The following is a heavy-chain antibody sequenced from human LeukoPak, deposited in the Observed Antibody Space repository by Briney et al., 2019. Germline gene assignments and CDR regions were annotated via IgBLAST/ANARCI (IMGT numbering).Heavy chain of an antibody. CDR2: INHSGST. V-gene: IGHV4-34*01. CDR1: GGSFSGYY. D-gene: IGHD2-2*01. J-gene: IGHJ4*02. Sequence: PSETLSLTCAVNGGSFSGYYWSWIRQPPGKGLEWIGEINHSGSTNYNPSLKSRVTISVDTSKNQFSLKLSSVTAADTAVYYCARRLNKVVPAAYDYWGQGTLVTVSS. CDR3: ARRLNKVVPAAYDY.